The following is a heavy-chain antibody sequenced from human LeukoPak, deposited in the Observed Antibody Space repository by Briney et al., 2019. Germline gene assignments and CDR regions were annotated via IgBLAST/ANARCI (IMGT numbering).Heavy chain of an antibody. D-gene: IGHD4-23*01. CDR2: IIPIFGTA. CDR1: GGTFSSYA. J-gene: IGHJ1*01. CDR3: ASRRAGVTSTQYFQH. V-gene: IGHV1-69*13. Sequence: GASVKVSCKASGGTFSSYAIGWVRQAPGQGLEWMGGIIPIFGTANYAQKFQGRVTITADESTSTAYMELSSLRSEDTAVYYCASRRAGVTSTQYFQHWGQGTLVTVSS.